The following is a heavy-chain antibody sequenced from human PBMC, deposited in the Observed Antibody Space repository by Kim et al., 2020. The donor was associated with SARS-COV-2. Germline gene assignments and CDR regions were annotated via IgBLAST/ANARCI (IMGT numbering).Heavy chain of an antibody. Sequence: GGSLRLSCAASGFSFSTYGMNWVRQAPGKGLEWVSYISSTTSTIYYADSVKGRFTISRDNAKNSLYLQMNSLRDEDPAVYYCATNHYGSGTYYPGPFDYWGQGTLVTVSS. J-gene: IGHJ4*02. CDR2: ISSTTSTI. D-gene: IGHD3-10*01. CDR1: GFSFSTYG. V-gene: IGHV3-48*02. CDR3: ATNHYGSGTYYPGPFDY.